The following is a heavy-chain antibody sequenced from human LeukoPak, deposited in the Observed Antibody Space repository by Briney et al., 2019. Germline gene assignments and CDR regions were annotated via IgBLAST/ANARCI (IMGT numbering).Heavy chain of an antibody. J-gene: IGHJ4*02. V-gene: IGHV1-24*01. D-gene: IGHD2-15*01. CDR1: GYTLTELS. CDR2: FDPEDGET. CDR3: ATFHSRGSGHHN. Sequence: ASVKVSCKVSGYTLTELSMHWVRQAPGKGLEWMGGFDPEDGETIYAQKFQGRVTMTEDTSTDTAYMELSSLRSEDTAVYYCATFHSRGSGHHNWGQGTLVTVSS.